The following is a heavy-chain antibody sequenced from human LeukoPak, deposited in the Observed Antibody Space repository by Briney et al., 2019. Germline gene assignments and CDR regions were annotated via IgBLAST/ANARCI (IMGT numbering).Heavy chain of an antibody. J-gene: IGHJ6*02. CDR3: ARDSDYDILSGLYYYYGMDV. Sequence: GASVKVSCKASGYTFTSYYMHWVRHAPGQGLEWRGLIYPSGGSTNYAQKFQGRVTMTRDTSTSTAYMELRSLRSDDTAVYYCARDSDYDILSGLYYYYGMDVWGQGPRSPSP. D-gene: IGHD3-9*01. CDR1: GYTFTSYY. CDR2: IYPSGGST. V-gene: IGHV1-46*01.